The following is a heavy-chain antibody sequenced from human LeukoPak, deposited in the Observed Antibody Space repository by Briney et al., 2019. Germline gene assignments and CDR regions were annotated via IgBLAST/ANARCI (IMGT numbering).Heavy chain of an antibody. Sequence: PGGSLRLSCAASGFTFSSYSMNWVRQAPGKGLEWVSSISSSSSYIYYADSVKGRFTISRDNAKNSLYLQMNSLRAGGTAVYYCASGTDSDPDFDYWGQGTLVTVSS. CDR2: ISSSSSYI. CDR3: ASGTDSDPDFDY. D-gene: IGHD2-21*01. V-gene: IGHV3-21*01. CDR1: GFTFSSYS. J-gene: IGHJ4*02.